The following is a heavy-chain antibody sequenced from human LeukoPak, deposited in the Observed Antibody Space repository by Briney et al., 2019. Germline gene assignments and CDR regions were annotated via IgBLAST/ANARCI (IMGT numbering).Heavy chain of an antibody. CDR3: ARQWLVSPLFDY. V-gene: IGHV4-34*01. CDR1: GGSFSGYY. Sequence: SETLSLTCAVYGGSFSGYYWSWIRQPPGKGLEWIGEINHSGSTNYNPSLRSRVTVSVHTSKNQLSLKLSSVTAADTAVYYCARQWLVSPLFDYWGQRTLVTVSS. J-gene: IGHJ4*02. CDR2: INHSGST. D-gene: IGHD6-19*01.